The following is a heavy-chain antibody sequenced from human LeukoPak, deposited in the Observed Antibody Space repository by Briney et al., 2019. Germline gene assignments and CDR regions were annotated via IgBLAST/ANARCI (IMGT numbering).Heavy chain of an antibody. CDR3: AGVLSGRGSLYSYYYDMDV. CDR1: EFSVGSNY. CDR2: IYSGGRT. V-gene: IGHV3-53*01. J-gene: IGHJ6*03. D-gene: IGHD3-10*01. Sequence: GGSLRLSCAAYEFSVGSNYMTWVRQAPGKGLEWVSVIYSGGRTYYVDSVKGRFTISRDISKNTLYLQMNTLSAEDTAVYYCAGVLSGRGSLYSYYYDMDVWGKGTTVTISS.